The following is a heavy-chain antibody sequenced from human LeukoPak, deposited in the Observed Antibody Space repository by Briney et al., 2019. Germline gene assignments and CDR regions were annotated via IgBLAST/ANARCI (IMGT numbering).Heavy chain of an antibody. CDR3: AREGSLYYDFWSGYYHNWFDP. J-gene: IGHJ5*02. D-gene: IGHD3-3*01. Sequence: PSETLSLTCTVSGGSISSSSYYWGWIRQPPGKGLEWIGSIYYSGSTYYNPSLKSRVTISVDTSKNQFSLKLSSVTAEDTAVYYCAREGSLYYDFWSGYYHNWFDPWGQGTLVTVSS. CDR2: IYYSGST. V-gene: IGHV4-39*07. CDR1: GGSISSSSYY.